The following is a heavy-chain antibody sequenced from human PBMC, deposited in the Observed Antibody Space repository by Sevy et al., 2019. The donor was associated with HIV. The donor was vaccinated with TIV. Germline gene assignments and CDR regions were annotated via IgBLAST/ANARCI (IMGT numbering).Heavy chain of an antibody. CDR1: GFTFSTYA. Sequence: GGSLRLSCAVSGFTFSTYALHWVRQAPGKGLEWVALISYDGSKKFYSDSVKGRFTISRDNSKKTLFLQMDSLRVEDMGVYFCARVNTSGYQGIDYWGQGTLVTVSS. CDR3: ARVNTSGYQGIDY. V-gene: IGHV3-30-3*01. J-gene: IGHJ4*02. CDR2: ISYDGSKK. D-gene: IGHD3-22*01.